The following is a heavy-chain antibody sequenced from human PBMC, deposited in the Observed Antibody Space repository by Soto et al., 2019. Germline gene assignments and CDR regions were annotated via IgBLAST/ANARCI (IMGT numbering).Heavy chain of an antibody. CDR1: EFTFSGYE. CDR3: VRFGGAAAGPGDY. CDR2: ISSSGITI. Sequence: GGSLRLSCVASEFTFSGYEMNWVREAPGKGLEWVSYISSSGITIYYTDSVKGRFTISRDNGKKSLYLQMNSLRAEDTAVYYCVRFGGAAAGPGDYWGQGTLVTVSS. J-gene: IGHJ4*02. V-gene: IGHV3-48*03. D-gene: IGHD6-13*01.